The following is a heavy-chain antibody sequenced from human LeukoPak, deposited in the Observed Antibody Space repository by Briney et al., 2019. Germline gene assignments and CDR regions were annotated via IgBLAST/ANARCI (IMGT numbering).Heavy chain of an antibody. J-gene: IGHJ4*02. D-gene: IGHD3-22*01. CDR2: ISACNGNT. Sequence: ASVKVSCKASGYTFTSYGISWVRQAPGQGLEWMGWISACNGNTNYAQKLQGRVTMTTDTSTSTAYMELRSLRSDDTAVYYCARDWGDSSGYYYLRFDYWGQGTLVTVSS. CDR3: ARDWGDSSGYYYLRFDY. V-gene: IGHV1-18*01. CDR1: GYTFTSYG.